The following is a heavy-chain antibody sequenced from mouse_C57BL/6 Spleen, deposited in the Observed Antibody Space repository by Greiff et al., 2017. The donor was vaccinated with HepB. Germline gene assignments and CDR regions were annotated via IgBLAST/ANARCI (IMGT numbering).Heavy chain of an antibody. D-gene: IGHD1-1*02. CDR2: INPSTGGT. CDR3: ARRLLYYFDY. CDR1: GYSFTGYY. V-gene: IGHV1-42*01. J-gene: IGHJ2*01. Sequence: VQLKESGPELVKPGASVKISCKASGYSFTGYYMNWVKQSPEKSLEWIGEINPSTGGTTYNQKFKAKATLTVDKSSSTAYMQLKSLTSEDSAVYYCARRLLYYFDYWGQGTTLTVSS.